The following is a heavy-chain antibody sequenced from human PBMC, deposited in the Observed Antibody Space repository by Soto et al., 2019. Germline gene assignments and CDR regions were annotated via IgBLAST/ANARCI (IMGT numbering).Heavy chain of an antibody. D-gene: IGHD2-2*01. CDR2: INPSGGST. V-gene: IGHV1-46*01. J-gene: IGHJ6*02. Sequence: ASVQVCCKASGYTFTSYYMHWVRQAPGEGLEWMGIINPSGGSTSYAQKFQGRVTMTRDTSTSTVYMELSSLRSEDTAVYYCARDVEYQLLIGYYYYYGVDVWGQGTTVTVSS. CDR3: ARDVEYQLLIGYYYYYGVDV. CDR1: GYTFTSYY.